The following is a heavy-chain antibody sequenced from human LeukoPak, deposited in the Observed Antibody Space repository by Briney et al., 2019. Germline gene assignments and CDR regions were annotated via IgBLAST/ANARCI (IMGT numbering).Heavy chain of an antibody. Sequence: SETLSLTCTVSGYSISSGYYWGWIRQPPGKGLEWIGSFYHSGTTYYNPSLKSRVTILVDTSKNHFSLKLCSVTAADTAVYYCARGGDTSGHYYFEYFHHWGQGTLVAVSS. CDR1: GYSISSGYY. D-gene: IGHD3-22*01. J-gene: IGHJ1*01. CDR3: ARGGDTSGHYYFEYFHH. CDR2: FYHSGTT. V-gene: IGHV4-38-2*02.